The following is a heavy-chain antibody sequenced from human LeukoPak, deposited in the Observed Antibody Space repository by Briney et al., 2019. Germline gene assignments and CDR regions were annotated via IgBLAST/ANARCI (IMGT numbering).Heavy chain of an antibody. Sequence: ASVKVSCKASGYTFTSYYMHWVRQAPGQGLEWMGIINPSGGSTSYAQKFQGRVTMTRDTSISTAYMELSRLRSDDTAVYYCARALSSRGGFGFDYWGQGTLVTVSS. V-gene: IGHV1-46*01. CDR1: GYTFTSYY. CDR3: ARALSSRGGFGFDY. J-gene: IGHJ4*02. CDR2: INPSGGST. D-gene: IGHD6-13*01.